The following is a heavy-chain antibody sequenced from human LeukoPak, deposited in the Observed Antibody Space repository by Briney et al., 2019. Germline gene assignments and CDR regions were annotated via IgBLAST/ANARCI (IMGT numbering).Heavy chain of an antibody. D-gene: IGHD6-13*01. Sequence: ASVKVSCKAFGYTFTSNYMHWVRQAPGQGPEWMGVISPSGGSTTYAQKFQGRVTITADESTSTAYMELSSLRSEDTAVYYCARDRRQQLENWFDPWGQGTLVTVSS. V-gene: IGHV1-46*01. CDR2: ISPSGGST. CDR1: GYTFTSNY. CDR3: ARDRRQQLENWFDP. J-gene: IGHJ5*02.